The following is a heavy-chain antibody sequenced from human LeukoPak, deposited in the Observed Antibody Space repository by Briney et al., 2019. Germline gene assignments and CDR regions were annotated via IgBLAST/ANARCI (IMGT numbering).Heavy chain of an antibody. Sequence: SQTLSLTCAVSGGSISSGGYSWSWIRQPPGKGLEWIGYIYHSGSTYYNPSLKSRVTISVDRSKNQFSLKLSSVTAADTAVYYCAGSRLGAFDIWGQGTMVTVSS. CDR3: AGSRLGAFDI. D-gene: IGHD3-3*01. V-gene: IGHV4-30-2*01. CDR2: IYHSGST. J-gene: IGHJ3*02. CDR1: GGSISSGGYS.